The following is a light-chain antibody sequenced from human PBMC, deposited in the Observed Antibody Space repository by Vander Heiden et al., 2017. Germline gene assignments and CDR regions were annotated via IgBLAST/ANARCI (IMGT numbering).Light chain of an antibody. CDR1: SSDVGSYNL. J-gene: IGLJ3*02. CDR3: CSYAGSSTWV. V-gene: IGLV2-23*02. CDR2: EVS. Sequence: QSALTQPASVSGSPGQSITLSCTGTSSDVGSYNLVSWYQQHPGKAPKLMIYEVSKRPSVVSNRFSGSKSGNTASLTISGLQAEDEADYYCCSYAGSSTWVFGGGTKLTVL.